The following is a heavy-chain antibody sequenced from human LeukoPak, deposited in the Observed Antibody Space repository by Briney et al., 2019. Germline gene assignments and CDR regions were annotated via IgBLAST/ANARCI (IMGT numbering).Heavy chain of an antibody. CDR1: GFTFSSYW. J-gene: IGHJ5*02. CDR3: AREIYGDYWGVWFDP. CDR2: IKQDGSEK. Sequence: PGGSLRLSCAASGFTFSSYWMSRVRQAPGKGLEWVANIKQDGSEKYYVDSVKGRFTISRDNAKNSLYLQMNSLRAEDTAVYYCAREIYGDYWGVWFDPWGQGTLVTVSS. D-gene: IGHD4-17*01. V-gene: IGHV3-7*01.